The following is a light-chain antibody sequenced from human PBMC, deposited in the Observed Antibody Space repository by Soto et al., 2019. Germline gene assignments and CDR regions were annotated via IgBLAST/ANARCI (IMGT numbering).Light chain of an antibody. CDR3: KESYKIPS. J-gene: IGKJ5*01. V-gene: IGKV1-39*01. Sequence: EIPLTQSPSSLAASVGDRLTLTCRASRNVSIYLNWYQHKPGKGPTLLIHATSNLQIGVPSRFSGSGSGTEFTHTISSLEPEDFGTYYCKESYKIPSFGQGTRLVIK. CDR1: RNVSIY. CDR2: ATS.